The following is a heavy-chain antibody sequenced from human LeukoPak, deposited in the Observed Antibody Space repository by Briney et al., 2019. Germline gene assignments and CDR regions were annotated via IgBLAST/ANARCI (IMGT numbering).Heavy chain of an antibody. D-gene: IGHD5-12*01. V-gene: IGHV3-15*01. Sequence: PGGSLRLSCAASGFTFSNAWMSWVRQAPGKGLEWVGRIKSKTDGGTTDYAAPVKGRFTISRDDSKNTMYLQMNSQKTEDTAVYYCTTDQGSGYDSLGPVDYWGQGTLVTVSS. CDR1: GFTFSNAW. J-gene: IGHJ4*02. CDR2: IKSKTDGGTT. CDR3: TTDQGSGYDSLGPVDY.